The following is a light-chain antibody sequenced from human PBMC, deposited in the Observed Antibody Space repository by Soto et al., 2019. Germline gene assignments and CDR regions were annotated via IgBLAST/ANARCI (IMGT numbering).Light chain of an antibody. V-gene: IGKV3-20*01. Sequence: EIVLTQSPGTLSLSPGERATLSCRASQSVSSNYLAWYKQKPGQAPRPLIYGASSRATGIPDRFSVSGAGTDFTLTISRLESEDFAVYYCQKYGSSPWTFGQGTKVEIK. J-gene: IGKJ1*01. CDR3: QKYGSSPWT. CDR1: QSVSSNY. CDR2: GAS.